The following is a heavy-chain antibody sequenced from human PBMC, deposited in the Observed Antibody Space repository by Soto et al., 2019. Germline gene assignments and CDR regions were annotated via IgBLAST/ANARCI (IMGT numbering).Heavy chain of an antibody. CDR2: ISSNGGST. CDR1: GFAFSNYA. V-gene: IGHV3-64D*06. CDR3: VKDRYVDY. Sequence: GSLILSCAVFGFAFSNYAMHWVRQAPGKGLQYVSSISSNGGSTYYADSVKVRFTISRDNSKNTLYLQMSSLRLEDTAVYYCVKDRYVDYWGQGSLVTVSS. J-gene: IGHJ4*02.